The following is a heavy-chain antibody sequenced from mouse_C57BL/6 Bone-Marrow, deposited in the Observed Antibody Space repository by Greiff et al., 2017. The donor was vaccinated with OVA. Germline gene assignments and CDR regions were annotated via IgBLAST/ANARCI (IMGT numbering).Heavy chain of an antibody. CDR3: ASEGTTVVAVDY. V-gene: IGHV1-81*01. CDR1: GYTFTSYG. D-gene: IGHD1-1*01. Sequence: VQLQESGAELARPGASVKLSCKASGYTFTSYGISWVKQRTGQGLEWIGEIYPRSGNTYYNEKFKGKATLTADKSSSTAYMELRSLTSEDSAVYFCASEGTTVVAVDYWGQGTTLTVSS. CDR2: IYPRSGNT. J-gene: IGHJ2*01.